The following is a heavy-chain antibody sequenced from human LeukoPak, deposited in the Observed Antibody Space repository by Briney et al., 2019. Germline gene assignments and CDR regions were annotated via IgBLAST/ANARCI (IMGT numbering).Heavy chain of an antibody. Sequence: SETLSLTCAVYGGSFSGYYWSWLRQPPGKGLEWIGEINHSGSNNYNPSLKSRVNISVDTSKNQFSLTLAPVNAPDPAVLFLWRALEGFIAAIDAFDIWVQGTMVTVSS. CDR2: INHSGSN. CDR1: GGSFSGYY. CDR3: WRALEGFIAAIDAFDI. J-gene: IGHJ3*02. D-gene: IGHD6-13*01. V-gene: IGHV4-34*06.